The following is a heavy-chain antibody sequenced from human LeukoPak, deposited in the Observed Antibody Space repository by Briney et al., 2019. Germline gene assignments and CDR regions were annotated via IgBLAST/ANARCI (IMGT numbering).Heavy chain of an antibody. V-gene: IGHV1-69*13. D-gene: IGHD2-2*01. J-gene: IGHJ4*02. CDR2: IIPISGTA. CDR3: ATYCSSTSCYIWGYYFDY. Sequence: ASVKVSCKASGYTFTSYGISWVRQAPGQGLEWMGGIIPISGTANYAQKLQDRVTITADASTSTAYMELSSLRSEDTAVYYCATYCSSTSCYIWGYYFDYWGQGTLVTVSS. CDR1: GYTFTSYG.